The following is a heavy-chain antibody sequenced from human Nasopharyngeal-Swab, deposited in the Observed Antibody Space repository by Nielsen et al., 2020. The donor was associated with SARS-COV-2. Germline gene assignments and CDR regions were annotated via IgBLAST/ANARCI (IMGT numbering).Heavy chain of an antibody. CDR2: INPNSGNT. Sequence: ASVKVSCKASGYTFTGYYMRWVRQAPGQGLEWMGRINPNSGNTGYAQKFQGRVTMTRNTSISTAYMELSSLRSEDTAVYYCAREGSSVAGTDYYYYMDVWGKGTTVTVSS. V-gene: IGHV1-8*02. J-gene: IGHJ6*03. CDR1: GYTFTGYY. CDR3: AREGSSVAGTDYYYYMDV. D-gene: IGHD6-19*01.